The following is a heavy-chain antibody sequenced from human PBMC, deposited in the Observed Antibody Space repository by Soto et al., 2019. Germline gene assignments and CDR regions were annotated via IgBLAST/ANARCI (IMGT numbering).Heavy chain of an antibody. CDR3: ARGGEANYYTAVSPPNY. CDR1: GGTSSSYT. D-gene: IGHD4-17*01. CDR2: IIPIFGTT. V-gene: IGHV1-69*01. J-gene: IGHJ4*02. Sequence: QVQLVQSGAEVKKPGSSVKVSCKASGGTSSSYTISWVRQAPGQGLEWVGGIIPIFGTTTYAQKFLDRVTITADESTSTAYMELSSLGSEDTAVYYCARGGEANYYTAVSPPNYWGQGTLVTVSS.